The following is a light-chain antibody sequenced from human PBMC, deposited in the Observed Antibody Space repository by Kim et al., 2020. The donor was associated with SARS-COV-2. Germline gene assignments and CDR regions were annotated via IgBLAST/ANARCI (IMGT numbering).Light chain of an antibody. CDR2: RAS. Sequence: VSPGERATLSCRANENIGTYLAWYQQKPGQAPKFLISRASTRATGVPARFTGSGSGTEFTLTISSLQSEDFAVYHCQQYNNWPWTFGQGTKVDIK. CDR3: QQYNNWPWT. CDR1: ENIGTY. J-gene: IGKJ1*01. V-gene: IGKV3-15*01.